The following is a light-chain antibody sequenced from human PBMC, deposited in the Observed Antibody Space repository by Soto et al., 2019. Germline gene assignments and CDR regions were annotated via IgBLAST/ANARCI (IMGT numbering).Light chain of an antibody. J-gene: IGKJ5*01. CDR2: AAS. CDR3: QQLNSYPLT. CDR1: QGIGND. V-gene: IGKV1-17*01. Sequence: DIQMTQSPSSLSASVGDRVTITCRASQGIGNDLGWYQQKPGKAPKRLIYAASTLQSGVPSRFSGSGSGTEFTLTISSLQPEDFATYYCQQLNSYPLTFGQGTRLEI.